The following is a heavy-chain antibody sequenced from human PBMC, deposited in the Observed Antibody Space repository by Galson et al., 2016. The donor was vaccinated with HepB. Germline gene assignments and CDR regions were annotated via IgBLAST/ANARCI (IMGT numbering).Heavy chain of an antibody. CDR2: LYPDGRT. V-gene: IGHV3-53*01. CDR3: ARGELVSFAI. D-gene: IGHD3-10*01. Sequence: SLRLSCAASGFTVSAAYMIWVRQAPGKGLEWVSVLYPDGRTYYADSLKGRFTISRDNSRNTLNLQMHSLRGEDTAVYYCARGELVSFAIWGQGTMVTVSS. J-gene: IGHJ3*02. CDR1: GFTVSAAY.